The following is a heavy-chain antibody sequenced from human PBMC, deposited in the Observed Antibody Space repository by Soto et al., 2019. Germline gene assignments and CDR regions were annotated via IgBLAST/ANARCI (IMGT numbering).Heavy chain of an antibody. CDR2: IHYSGTTSFSP. V-gene: IGHV4-59*01. Sequence: PSETLSLTCTVSGGSMRNYFWTWIRQPPGKGLEWIGYIHYSGTTSFSPSYNPSLRCRVTISEDTSRYPFSLMLLSLTTAATAVYFCAAGEASSRNLCSYYLYFWGQGTLVTVSS. D-gene: IGHD6-13*01. CDR3: AAGEASSRNLCSYYLYF. CDR1: GGSMRNYF. J-gene: IGHJ4*03.